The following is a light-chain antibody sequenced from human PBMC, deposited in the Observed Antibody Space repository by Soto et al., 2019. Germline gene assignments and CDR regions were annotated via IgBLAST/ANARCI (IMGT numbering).Light chain of an antibody. CDR1: QSFRGL. CDR2: DAY. V-gene: IGKV3-11*01. J-gene: IGKJ5*01. Sequence: EVVLTQSPVTLSLSLGERATLSCRASQSFRGLLACYQQKPGQAPRLLIYDAYNRATSIPPRFSGSGSGTDFTLTISSLEPEDSAVYYCQQRHMWPITFGQGTRLQI. CDR3: QQRHMWPIT.